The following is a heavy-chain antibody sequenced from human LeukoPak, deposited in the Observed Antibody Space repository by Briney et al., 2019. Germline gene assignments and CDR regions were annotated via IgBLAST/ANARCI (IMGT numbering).Heavy chain of an antibody. V-gene: IGHV3-48*04. D-gene: IGHD1-26*01. CDR3: ARGMRSGSYPYYYYGMDV. J-gene: IGHJ6*02. Sequence: PGGSLRLSCAASGFTFSSYSMNWVRQAPGKGLEWVSYISSSSSTIYYADSVKGRFTISRDNAKNSLYLQMNSLRAEDTAVYYCARGMRSGSYPYYYYGMDVWGQGTTVTVSS. CDR2: ISSSSSTI. CDR1: GFTFSSYS.